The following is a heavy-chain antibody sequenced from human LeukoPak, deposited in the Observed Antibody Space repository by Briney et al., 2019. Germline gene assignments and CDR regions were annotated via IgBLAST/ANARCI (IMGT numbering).Heavy chain of an antibody. CDR1: GFTFSSYA. CDR2: ITGSGGYT. J-gene: IGHJ5*02. CDR3: AKPRVLPAADLFSWFDP. D-gene: IGHD2-2*01. V-gene: IGHV3-23*01. Sequence: GGSLRLSCAASGFTFSSYAMSWVRQAPGKGLEWVSTITGSGGYTYYADSVRGRFTISRDISKNTLYLQMNSLRAGDTAVYFCAKPRVLPAADLFSWFDPWGQGALVTVSS.